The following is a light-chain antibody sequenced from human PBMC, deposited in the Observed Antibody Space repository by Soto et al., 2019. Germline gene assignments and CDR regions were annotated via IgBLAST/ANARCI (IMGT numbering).Light chain of an antibody. CDR3: QSYDGSLGYV. J-gene: IGLJ1*01. V-gene: IGLV1-40*01. CDR2: GNS. Sequence: QSVLTQPPSVSGAPGQRVTISCTGSSSNIGARYDVHWYQQLPGTAPKLLIYGNSNRPSGVPDRFSGSRSGTSASLAITGLQAEDEADYYCQSYDGSLGYVFGTGTKVTVL. CDR1: SSNIGARYD.